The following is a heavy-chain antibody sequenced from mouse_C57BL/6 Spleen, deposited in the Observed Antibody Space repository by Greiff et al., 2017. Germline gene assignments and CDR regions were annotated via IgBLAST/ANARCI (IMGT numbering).Heavy chain of an antibody. D-gene: IGHD2-4*01. Sequence: QVQLKESGPELVKPGASVKISCKASGYTFTDYYINWVKQRPGQGLEWIGWIFPGSGSTYYNEKFKGKATLTVDKSSSTAYMLLSSLTSEDSAVYFCARSAYDYDNYYAMDYWGQGTSVTVSS. V-gene: IGHV1-75*01. CDR2: IFPGSGST. J-gene: IGHJ4*01. CDR3: ARSAYDYDNYYAMDY. CDR1: GYTFTDYY.